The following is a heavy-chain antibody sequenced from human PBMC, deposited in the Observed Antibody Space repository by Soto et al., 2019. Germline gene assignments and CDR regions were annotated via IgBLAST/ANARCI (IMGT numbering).Heavy chain of an antibody. J-gene: IGHJ4*02. CDR1: GFSFSDFA. V-gene: IGHV3-23*01. CDR2: ITASGGTT. D-gene: IGHD3-10*01. Sequence: EVQLLDSGGGLVQPGGSLRLSCAASGFSFSDFAMCCVRQAPGKGLEWVSSITASGGTTFYSDSVKGRFTISRDNSKNTLYLEMDSLRADDTSVYYCANSHGSGTYFSAYWGQGTLVTVSS. CDR3: ANSHGSGTYFSAY.